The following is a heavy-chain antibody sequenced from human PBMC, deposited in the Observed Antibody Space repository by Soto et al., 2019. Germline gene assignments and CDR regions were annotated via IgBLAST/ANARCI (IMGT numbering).Heavy chain of an antibody. CDR2: ISTYNENT. J-gene: IGHJ4*02. CDR1: GYTFTRYG. Sequence: ASVKVSCKASGYTFTRYGFSWVRQAPGQGLEWMGWISTYNENTKYPQKFQGRVTMTRDTSLSTVYMTLTRLTSDDTAVYYCARDLAKGGGSAGFDYWGQGTLVTVS. D-gene: IGHD1-26*01. CDR3: ARDLAKGGGSAGFDY. V-gene: IGHV1-18*01.